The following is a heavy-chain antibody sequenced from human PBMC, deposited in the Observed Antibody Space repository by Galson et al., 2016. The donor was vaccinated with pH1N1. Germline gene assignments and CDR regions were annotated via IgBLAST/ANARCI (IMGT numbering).Heavy chain of an antibody. D-gene: IGHD3-9*01. Sequence: SLRLSCAASGFTFRNYAMHWVRQAPGKGLEWMGVISHDEINKDYADYVKGRFTISRDNSKNTLYLQMNSLTPEDTAVYYCAGRQVRTDWFSGLGYFDYWGQGTLVTVSS. J-gene: IGHJ4*02. V-gene: IGHV3-30*04. CDR2: ISHDEINK. CDR3: AGRQVRTDWFSGLGYFDY. CDR1: GFTFRNYA.